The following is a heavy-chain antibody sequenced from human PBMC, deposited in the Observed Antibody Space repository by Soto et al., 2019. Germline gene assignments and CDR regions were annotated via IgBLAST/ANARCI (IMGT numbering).Heavy chain of an antibody. J-gene: IGHJ4*02. CDR1: GDSVSGNSAA. V-gene: IGHV6-1*01. Sequence: PSHTLSLSCAISGDSVSGNSAAWNWIRQSPSRGLEWLGRTYYRSKWYNDYAVSVKSRVTVTPDTSKNQFSLHLNSVTPEDTAVYYCAGEFPYYESSDSYFDYWGQGALVTVSS. CDR2: TYYRSKWYN. D-gene: IGHD3-3*01. CDR3: AGEFPYYESSDSYFDY.